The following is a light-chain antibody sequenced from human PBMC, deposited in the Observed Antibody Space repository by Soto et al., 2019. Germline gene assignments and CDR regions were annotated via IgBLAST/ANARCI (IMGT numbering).Light chain of an antibody. CDR2: GAS. CDR1: QGVSRK. J-gene: IGKJ2*01. CDR3: QQYHTWPIT. V-gene: IGKV3-15*01. Sequence: DIVMTQSPATLSVAPGERVTFSCRASQGVSRKLAWYQHKPGKAPRLLISGASTGATGIPARFSGSGSGTDFTLTISSLQSEDCAIYYCQQYHTWPITFGEGTKLEIK.